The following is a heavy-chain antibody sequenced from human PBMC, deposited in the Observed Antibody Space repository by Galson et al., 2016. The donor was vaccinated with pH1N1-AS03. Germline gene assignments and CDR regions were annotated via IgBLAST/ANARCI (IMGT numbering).Heavy chain of an antibody. CDR1: GFSLTTIGAG. CDR3: AHRKCSTDFSCCYFFGY. V-gene: IGHV2-5*02. J-gene: IGHJ4*02. Sequence: PALVKPTQTLTLTCTFSGFSLTTIGAGVGWVRQPPGKALEWLALIYWDDDKRYRPSLKTRLSIPKDPSRNQVVLTMTNVDPLDSGTYYCAHRKCSTDFSCCYFFGYWGPGPLLTVSA. D-gene: IGHD6-6*01. CDR2: IYWDDDK.